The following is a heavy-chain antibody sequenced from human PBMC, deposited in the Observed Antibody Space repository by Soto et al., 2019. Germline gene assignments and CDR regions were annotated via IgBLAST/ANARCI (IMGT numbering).Heavy chain of an antibody. D-gene: IGHD1-20*01. CDR2: IYYSGST. CDR1: GGSMSSYY. V-gene: IGHV4-59*08. J-gene: IGHJ4*01. Sequence: SETRSLTCTVSGGSMSSYYWSWFRQPPGKGLEWIGSIYYSGSTYYNPSLKSRVTISVDTSKNQFSLKLSSVTAADTAVYYCARRYGDSFYYRAQRTLVPVSA. CDR3: ARRYGDSFYY.